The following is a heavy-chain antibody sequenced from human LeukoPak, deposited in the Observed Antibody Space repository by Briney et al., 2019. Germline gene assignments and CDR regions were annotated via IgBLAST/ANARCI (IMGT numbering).Heavy chain of an antibody. Sequence: GGSLRLSCAASGFTFNRDWTAWVRQAPGKGLEWVANIKEDGSEKNYVDSVKGRFTISRDNAENSVYLEMNDLRAEDTGVYYCATKEPSTSGWSYWGQGTLVTVSS. CDR3: ATKEPSTSGWSY. V-gene: IGHV3-7*01. CDR1: GFTFNRDW. D-gene: IGHD6-19*01. CDR2: IKEDGSEK. J-gene: IGHJ4*02.